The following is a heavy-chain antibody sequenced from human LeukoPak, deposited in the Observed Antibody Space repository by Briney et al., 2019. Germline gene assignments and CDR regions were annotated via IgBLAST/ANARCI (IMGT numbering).Heavy chain of an antibody. J-gene: IGHJ3*02. D-gene: IGHD3-10*01. CDR1: GGTFRSYA. CDR3: AISSGSYLPDI. V-gene: IGHV1-69*05. CDR2: IIPIFGTA. Sequence: GASVRVSCKASGGTFRSYAISWGRQAPGQGLEWMGGIIPIFGTANYAQKFQGRVMITTDESTSTAYMELSSLRSEDTAVYYCAISSGSYLPDIWGQGTMVTVSS.